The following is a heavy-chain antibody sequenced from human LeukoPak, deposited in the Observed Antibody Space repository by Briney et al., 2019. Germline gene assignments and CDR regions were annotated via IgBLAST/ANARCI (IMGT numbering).Heavy chain of an antibody. CDR1: GGSFSGYY. J-gene: IGHJ4*02. V-gene: IGHV4-34*01. CDR3: ARPRGAVTTRSFDY. D-gene: IGHD4-11*01. CDR2: INHSGST. Sequence: PSETLSLTRAVYGGSFSGYYWSWIRQPPGKGLEWIGEINHSGSTNYNPSLKSRVTISVDTSKNQFSLKLSSVTAADTAVYYCARPRGAVTTRSFDYWGQGTLVTVSS.